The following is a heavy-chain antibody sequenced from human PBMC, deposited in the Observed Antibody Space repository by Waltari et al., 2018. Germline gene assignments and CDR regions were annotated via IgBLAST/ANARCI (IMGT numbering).Heavy chain of an antibody. CDR2: INPNSGDT. V-gene: IGHV1-2*06. D-gene: IGHD3-3*01. CDR3: ARSGGGTTTFGVAE. CDR1: GYTFTAFS. Sequence: QVQLVQSGAEVKKYGAYVQVSCKASGYTFTAFSIHWVRQPPGQGLEWMGRINPNSGDTSYAQRFQGRVTMTGDTSITTAYMELTGLRSDDTAIYYCARSGGGTTTFGVAEWGQGSLVTVSS. J-gene: IGHJ4*02.